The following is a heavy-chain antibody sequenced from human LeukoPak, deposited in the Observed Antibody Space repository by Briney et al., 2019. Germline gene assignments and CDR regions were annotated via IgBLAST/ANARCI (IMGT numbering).Heavy chain of an antibody. CDR3: ARHNSVAGFDY. V-gene: IGHV3-48*03. CDR2: ISGNGNFI. Sequence: GGSLRLPWAPSGYPFSIYQITGARQAPGKGLEGVSYISGNGNFIYYADSVKGRFTISRDNAKNSLYLQMNSLRAEDTAVYSCARHNSVAGFDYWGQGTLVTVSS. D-gene: IGHD6-19*01. CDR1: GYPFSIYQ. J-gene: IGHJ4*02.